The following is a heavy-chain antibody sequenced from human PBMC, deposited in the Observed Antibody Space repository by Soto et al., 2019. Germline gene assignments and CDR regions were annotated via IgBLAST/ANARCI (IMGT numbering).Heavy chain of an antibody. V-gene: IGHV3-9*01. CDR2: INWNSGSI. CDR3: VKDESINWYSGHFRH. Sequence: GGSLRLSCAASGFTFDEYAMHWVRQVPGKGLEWVSGINWNSGSIGYADCVKGRFAISRDNAKNSLHLQMNSLRAEDTAFYYCVKDESINWYSGHFRHWGQGTLVTVSS. D-gene: IGHD6-13*01. J-gene: IGHJ1*01. CDR1: GFTFDEYA.